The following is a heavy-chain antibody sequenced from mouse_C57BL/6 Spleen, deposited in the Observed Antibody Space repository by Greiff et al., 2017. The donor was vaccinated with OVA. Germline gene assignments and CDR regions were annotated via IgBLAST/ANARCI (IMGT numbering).Heavy chain of an antibody. D-gene: IGHD1-1*01. CDR1: GYTFTDYY. Sequence: VQLKQSGPVLVKPGASVKMSCKASGYTFTDYYMNWVKQSHGKSLEWIGVINPYNGGTSYNQKFKGKATLTVDKSSSTAYMELNSLTSEDSAVYYCARGAYYYGTQGYFDVWGTGTTVTVSS. J-gene: IGHJ1*03. CDR3: ARGAYYYGTQGYFDV. CDR2: INPYNGGT. V-gene: IGHV1-19*01.